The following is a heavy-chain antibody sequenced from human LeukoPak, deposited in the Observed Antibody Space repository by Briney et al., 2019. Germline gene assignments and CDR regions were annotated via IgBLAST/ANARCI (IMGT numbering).Heavy chain of an antibody. CDR2: ISSRSSYI. CDR1: GFTFSSYS. CDR3: ARVEATVTSNVFDY. Sequence: GGSLRLSCAAPGFTFSSYSMNWVRQAPGKGLEWVSSISSRSSYIYYADSVKGRFTISRDNAKKSLYLQMNSLRAEDTAIYYCARVEATVTSNVFDYWGQGTLVTVSS. V-gene: IGHV3-21*01. D-gene: IGHD4-17*01. J-gene: IGHJ4*02.